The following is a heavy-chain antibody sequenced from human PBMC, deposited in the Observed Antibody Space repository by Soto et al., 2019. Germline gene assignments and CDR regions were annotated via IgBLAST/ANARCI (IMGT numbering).Heavy chain of an antibody. D-gene: IGHD3-9*01. CDR2: IYYSGST. J-gene: IGHJ4*02. V-gene: IGHV4-59*01. Sequence: PSETLSLTCTVSGGSISSYYWSWIRQPPGKGLEWIGYIYYSGSTNYNPSLKSRVTISVDTSKNQFSLKLSSVTAADTAVYYCARVTRSPYYDILTGYYSPRLIDYWGQGTLVTVSS. CDR3: ARVTRSPYYDILTGYYSPRLIDY. CDR1: GGSISSYY.